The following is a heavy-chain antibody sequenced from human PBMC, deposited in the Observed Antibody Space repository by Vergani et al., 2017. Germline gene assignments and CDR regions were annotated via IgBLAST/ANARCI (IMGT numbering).Heavy chain of an antibody. CDR3: ARDRDHYDFF. V-gene: IGHV3-30-3*01. CDR2: ISYDGSNK. D-gene: IGHD3-3*01. J-gene: IGHJ4*02. Sequence: QVQLVESGGGAVQPGRSLRLSCAASGFTFSSYAMHWVRQSPGKGLEWVAVISYDGSNKYYADSVKGRFTISRDNSKNTLYLQMNSLRAEDTAVYYCARDRDHYDFFWGQGTLVTVSS. CDR1: GFTFSSYA.